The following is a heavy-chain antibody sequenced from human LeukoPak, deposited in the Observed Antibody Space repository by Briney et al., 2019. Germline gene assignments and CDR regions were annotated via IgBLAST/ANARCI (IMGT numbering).Heavy chain of an antibody. V-gene: IGHV1-69*04. CDR1: RGTFSSYA. CDR2: IIPILGIA. CDR3: ARSRTDDYVWGDAFDI. Sequence: ASVKVSCKASRGTFSSYAISWVRQAPGQGLEWMGRIIPILGIANYAQKFQGRVTITADKSTSTAYMELSSLRSEDTAVYYCARSRTDDYVWGDAFDIWGQGTMVTVSS. J-gene: IGHJ3*02. D-gene: IGHD3-16*01.